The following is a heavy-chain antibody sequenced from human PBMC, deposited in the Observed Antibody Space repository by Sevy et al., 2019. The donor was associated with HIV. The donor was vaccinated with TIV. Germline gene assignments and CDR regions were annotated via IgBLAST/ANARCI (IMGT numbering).Heavy chain of an antibody. V-gene: IGHV4-34*01. CDR3: ARFGSSGYYYYGMDV. D-gene: IGHD6-19*01. CDR1: GGSFSDHY. Sequence: SETLSLTCVVYGGSFSDHYWSWIRQPPGKGLEWIGEINHIGSTNYNPSLKSRVTISVDTSKNRFSRTLSSVTAADTAVYYCARFGSSGYYYYGMDVWGQGTTVTVSS. CDR2: INHIGST. J-gene: IGHJ6*02.